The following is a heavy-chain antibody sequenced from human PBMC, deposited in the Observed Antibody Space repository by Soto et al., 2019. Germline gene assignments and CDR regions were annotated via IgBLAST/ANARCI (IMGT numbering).Heavy chain of an antibody. CDR3: ARDTEGSYYGGFEY. Sequence: QVQLVQSGAEVKKPGSSVKVSCKASGGTFSSYTISWVRQAPGQGLEWMGRIIPILGIANYAQKFQGRVTITADKSTSTAYMELISLRSEDTAVYYCARDTEGSYYGGFEYWGQGTLVTVSS. CDR2: IIPILGIA. CDR1: GGTFSSYT. J-gene: IGHJ4*02. D-gene: IGHD1-26*01. V-gene: IGHV1-69*08.